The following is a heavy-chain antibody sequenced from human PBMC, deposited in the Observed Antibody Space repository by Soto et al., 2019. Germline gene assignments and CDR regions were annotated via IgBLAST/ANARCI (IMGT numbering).Heavy chain of an antibody. J-gene: IGHJ6*02. CDR1: EYSFTNYW. CDR3: ARSLVVPASNYYYGMDV. CDR2: IYPGDSDT. D-gene: IGHD2-2*01. V-gene: IGHV5-51*01. Sequence: GESLKTSCKGSEYSFTNYWIGWVRQMPGKGLEWMGIIYPGDSDTRYSPSFEGQVTISADKSISTAYLQWSSLKASDTAMYYCARSLVVPASNYYYGMDVWGQGTTVTVSS.